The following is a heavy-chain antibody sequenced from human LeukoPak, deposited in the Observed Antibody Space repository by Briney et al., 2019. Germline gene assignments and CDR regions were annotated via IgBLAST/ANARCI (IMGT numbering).Heavy chain of an antibody. CDR1: GFTFSNAW. CDR3: TTAVFSSSWLLDY. Sequence: GGTLRLSCAASGFTFSNAWMGWVRQAPGKGLEWVGRIKSKTEGGTTDYAAPVKGRFTISRDDSKNTLYLQMNSLKTEDTAVYYCTTAVFSSSWLLDYWGQGTLVTVSS. V-gene: IGHV3-15*01. CDR2: IKSKTEGGTT. D-gene: IGHD6-13*01. J-gene: IGHJ4*02.